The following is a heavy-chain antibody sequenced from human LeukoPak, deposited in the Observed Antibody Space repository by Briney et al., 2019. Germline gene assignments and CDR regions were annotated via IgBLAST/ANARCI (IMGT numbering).Heavy chain of an antibody. Sequence: PSETLSLTCSVSGYSIKSGYYWGWIRQAPGKGLEWIGSIYNTGNTFYNPSLKSRVTISVDTSKNQFSLTLTSVTAADTALFYCARVSVEGRGPPRYHLDYWGQGTLVAVSS. CDR2: IYNTGNT. CDR1: GYSIKSGYY. D-gene: IGHD3-10*01. V-gene: IGHV4-38-2*02. J-gene: IGHJ4*02. CDR3: ARVSVEGRGPPRYHLDY.